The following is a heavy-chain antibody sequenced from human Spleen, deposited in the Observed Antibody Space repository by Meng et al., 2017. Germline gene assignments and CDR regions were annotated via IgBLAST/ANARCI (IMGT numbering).Heavy chain of an antibody. Sequence: GESLKISCAASGFTFSDYYMSWVRQAPGKGLEWVSVIYSGGSTYYADSVKGRFTISRHNSKNTLYLQMNSLRAEDTAVYYCARDWSHQSTWGQGTLVTVSS. J-gene: IGHJ4*02. CDR3: ARDWSHQST. CDR1: GFTFSDYY. D-gene: IGHD1-1*01. CDR2: IYSGGST. V-gene: IGHV3-53*04.